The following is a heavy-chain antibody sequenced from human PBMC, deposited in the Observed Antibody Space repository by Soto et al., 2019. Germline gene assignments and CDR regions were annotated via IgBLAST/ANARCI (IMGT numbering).Heavy chain of an antibody. CDR1: GGSISSGYYY. CDR3: ARDYGDSSFWDY. Sequence: SETLSLTCSVSGGSISSGYYYWSWIRQPPGKGLEWIGYIYYSGSTYYNPSLKSRVTISVDTSKNQFSLKLSSVTAADTAVYYCARDYGDSSFWDYWGQGTLVTVSS. V-gene: IGHV4-30-4*01. CDR2: IYYSGST. J-gene: IGHJ4*02. D-gene: IGHD4-17*01.